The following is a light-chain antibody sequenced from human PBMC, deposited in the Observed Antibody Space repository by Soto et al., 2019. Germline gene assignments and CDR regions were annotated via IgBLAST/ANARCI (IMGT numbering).Light chain of an antibody. J-gene: IGKJ1*01. V-gene: IGKV1-39*01. CDR3: QQSYSTPWT. CDR2: AAS. Sequence: DIQMTQSPSSLSASVGDIVTITCRASQSITNYLNWYQQKPGKAPKLLIYAASSLQSGVPSRFSGSESGTDFTLSISSLQPEDFANYYCQQSYSTPWTFGQGTKVEIK. CDR1: QSITNY.